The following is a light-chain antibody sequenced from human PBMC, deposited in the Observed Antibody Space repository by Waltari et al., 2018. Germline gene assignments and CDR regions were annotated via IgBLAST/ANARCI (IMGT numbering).Light chain of an antibody. J-gene: IGLJ2*01. CDR1: GSNLGAGYD. Sequence: QSVLTQPPSVSGAPGQRVSISCTGSGSNLGAGYDVHWYQQHPGKAPKLLIYGTGTRPPGGPDRFCGAQSGTSASLAITALQAEDEAEYYCQSYDTSLSVVFGGGTKLTVL. CDR2: GTG. CDR3: QSYDTSLSVV. V-gene: IGLV1-40*01.